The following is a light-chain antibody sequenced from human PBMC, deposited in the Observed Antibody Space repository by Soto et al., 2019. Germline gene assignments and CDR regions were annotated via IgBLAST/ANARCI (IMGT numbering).Light chain of an antibody. CDR3: QQSYSTHL. J-gene: IGKJ4*01. CDR1: QSISSY. CDR2: AAS. Sequence: DIQMTQSPSSLSAYVGDRVTITCRASQSISSYLNWYQQKPEKAPQLLIYAASSLQGGVPSRFSGSGSGTYSTLTISILQPEDYATYYCQQSYSTHLFGGGTKVEIK. V-gene: IGKV1-39*01.